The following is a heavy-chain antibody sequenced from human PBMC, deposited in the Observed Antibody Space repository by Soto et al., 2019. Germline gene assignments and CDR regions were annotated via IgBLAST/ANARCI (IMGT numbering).Heavy chain of an antibody. CDR1: GFTLGNYW. CDR2: INDYGTTI. CDR3: AIGGLEPFEY. Sequence: EVQLVESGGGQVQSGGSLRLSCAASGFTLGNYWMHWVRQAPGKGLVWVSRINDYGTTINYAESVEGRFVISRDDAKSVVYLHMNNFRAEDSAVYYCAIGGLEPFEYWGHGDLATVSS. J-gene: IGHJ4*01. V-gene: IGHV3-74*01.